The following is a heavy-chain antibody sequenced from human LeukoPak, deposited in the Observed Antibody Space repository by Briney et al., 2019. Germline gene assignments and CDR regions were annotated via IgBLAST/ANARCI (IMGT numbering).Heavy chain of an antibody. CDR1: GFTFSSYA. J-gene: IGHJ4*02. D-gene: IGHD3-10*01. Sequence: PGGSLRLSCAASGFTFSSYAMSWVRQAPGKGLERVSSTSGSGGSTYYTDSVKGRFTISRDNSKNTLYLQMNSLRGEDTAVYYCAKSLWFGGVTHDYWGQGTLVTVSS. V-gene: IGHV3-23*01. CDR3: AKSLWFGGVTHDY. CDR2: TSGSGGST.